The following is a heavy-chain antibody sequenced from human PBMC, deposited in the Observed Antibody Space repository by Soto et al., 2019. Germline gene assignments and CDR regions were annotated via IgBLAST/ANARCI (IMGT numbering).Heavy chain of an antibody. CDR3: AQARWELPYWYFDL. V-gene: IGHV3-23*01. CDR2: ISGSGGRT. J-gene: IGHJ2*01. D-gene: IGHD1-26*01. Sequence: EVQLLESVGGLVQPGGSLRLSCAASGFTFSSYAMTWVRQAPGNGPEWVSGISGSGGRTYYADSVKGRFTISRDTSKNTLYVQMNSLGAEDTAVYYCAQARWELPYWYFDLWGRGTLVTVSS. CDR1: GFTFSSYA.